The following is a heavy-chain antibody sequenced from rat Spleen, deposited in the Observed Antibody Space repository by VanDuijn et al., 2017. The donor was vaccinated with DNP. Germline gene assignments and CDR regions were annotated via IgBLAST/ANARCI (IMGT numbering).Heavy chain of an antibody. CDR2: INTDGGST. D-gene: IGHD1-7*01. CDR3: AKDGTYYGYGDY. J-gene: IGHJ2*01. CDR1: GFTFSSYW. V-gene: IGHV5-58*01. Sequence: EVQLVETGGGLVQPGRSLKLSCVASGFTFSSYWMYWIRQAPGKGLEWVASINTDGGSTYYPDSVKGRFTVSRDNAENTVYLQMNSLRSEDTATYYCAKDGTYYGYGDYWGQGVMVTVSS.